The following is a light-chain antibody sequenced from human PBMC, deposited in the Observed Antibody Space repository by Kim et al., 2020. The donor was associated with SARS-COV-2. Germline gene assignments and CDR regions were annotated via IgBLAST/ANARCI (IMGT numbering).Light chain of an antibody. CDR1: QSISSY. CDR3: QQSYSTPTIT. CDR2: AAS. Sequence: DIQMTQSPCSLSASVGDRVTITCRASQSISSYLNWYQQKPGKAPKLLIYAASSLQSGVPSRFSGSGSATDFTLTISSLQPEDFATYYCQQSYSTPTITFGQGTRLEIK. V-gene: IGKV1-39*01. J-gene: IGKJ5*01.